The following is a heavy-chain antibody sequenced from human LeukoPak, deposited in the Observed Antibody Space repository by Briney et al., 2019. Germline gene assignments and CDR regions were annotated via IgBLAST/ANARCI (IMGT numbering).Heavy chain of an antibody. D-gene: IGHD1-26*01. CDR2: IKSKTDGGTT. J-gene: IGHJ3*02. Sequence: KPGGSLRLPCAASGFTFSNAWMSWVRQAPGKGLEWVGRIKSKTDGGTTDYAAPVKGRFTISRDDSKNTLYLQMNSLKTEDTAVYYCTTGTWELPYDAFDIWGQGTMVTVSS. V-gene: IGHV3-15*01. CDR3: TTGTWELPYDAFDI. CDR1: GFTFSNAW.